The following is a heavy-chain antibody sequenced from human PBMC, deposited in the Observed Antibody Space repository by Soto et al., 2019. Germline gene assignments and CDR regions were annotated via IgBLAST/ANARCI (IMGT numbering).Heavy chain of an antibody. D-gene: IGHD5-18*01. CDR2: ISGSGGST. Sequence: EVQLLESGGGLVQPGGSLRLSCAASGFTFSSYAMSWVRQAPGKGLEWVSAISGSGGSTYYADSVKGRFTTSSDNTKNTLYLQMNTLRAEDTAVYYCAKVGIQHFYYYYGMNVWGQGTTVTVSS. CDR3: AKVGIQHFYYYYGMNV. V-gene: IGHV3-23*01. J-gene: IGHJ6*02. CDR1: GFTFSSYA.